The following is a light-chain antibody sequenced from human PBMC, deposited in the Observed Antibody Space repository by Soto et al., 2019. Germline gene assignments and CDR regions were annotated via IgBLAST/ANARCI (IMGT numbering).Light chain of an antibody. J-gene: IGLJ2*01. Sequence: QSVLTQPASVSGSPGQSITISCTGTSSDVGGYNYVSWYQQHPGKAPKRMIYEVSNWPSGVSNRFSGSKSGNTASLTISGLQAEDEADYYCSSYTSSSTLDVVFGGGTKLTVL. CDR2: EVS. CDR1: SSDVGGYNY. V-gene: IGLV2-14*01. CDR3: SSYTSSSTLDVV.